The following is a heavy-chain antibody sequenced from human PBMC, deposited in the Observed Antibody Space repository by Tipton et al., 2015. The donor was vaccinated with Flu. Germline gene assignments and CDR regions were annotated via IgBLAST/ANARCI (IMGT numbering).Heavy chain of an antibody. D-gene: IGHD4-17*01. CDR2: IHKTGSN. V-gene: IGHV4-38-2*01. CDR3: ARLEWTVTTPRYFDL. Sequence: TLSLTCSVSGDSISSRYLWGWSRQPPGKGLEWIGNIHKTGSNYYNPSITRRVTIPVDTYKNQFPMRLTSVTAASTAAYYCARLEWTVTTPRYFDLWGRGTLVTAAS. J-gene: IGHJ2*01. CDR1: GDSISSRYL.